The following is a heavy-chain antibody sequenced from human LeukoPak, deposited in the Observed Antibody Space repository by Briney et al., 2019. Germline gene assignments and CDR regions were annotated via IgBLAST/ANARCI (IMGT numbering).Heavy chain of an antibody. V-gene: IGHV3-21*01. CDR3: ARGFTIFGVVTANLDY. CDR2: ISSSSSYI. Sequence: PGGSLRLSCAASGFTFSSYSMNWVRQAPGKGLEWVSSISSSSSYIYYADSVKGRFTISRDNAKNSLYLQMNSLRAEDTAVYYCARGFTIFGVVTANLDYWGQGTLVTVSS. CDR1: GFTFSSYS. J-gene: IGHJ4*02. D-gene: IGHD3-3*01.